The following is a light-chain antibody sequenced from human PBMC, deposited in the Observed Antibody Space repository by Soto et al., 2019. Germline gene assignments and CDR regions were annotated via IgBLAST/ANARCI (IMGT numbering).Light chain of an antibody. CDR1: QTFSSH. Sequence: EIVLTQSPATLSLSPGERATLSCRASQTFSSHLAWYQQKPGQAPRLLIYDASKRATGIPARFSGRGSGTDFTLNISSREPEDFAVYYCQQRSNWPPVITFGQGTRLEIK. CDR3: QQRSNWPPVIT. V-gene: IGKV3-11*01. CDR2: DAS. J-gene: IGKJ5*01.